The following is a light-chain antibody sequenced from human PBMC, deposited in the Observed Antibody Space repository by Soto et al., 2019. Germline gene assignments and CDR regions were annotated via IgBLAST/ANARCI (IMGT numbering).Light chain of an antibody. Sequence: EIVLTQSPGTLSLSPGERSTLSCRASQSVTSNYLAWYQQKPGQAPRLLIYGASSRATGIPDRFSGSGSGTDFTLRISRLEPEDFAVYYCQQYASSPTFGQGTKGDIK. CDR1: QSVTSNY. V-gene: IGKV3-20*01. J-gene: IGKJ1*01. CDR2: GAS. CDR3: QQYASSPT.